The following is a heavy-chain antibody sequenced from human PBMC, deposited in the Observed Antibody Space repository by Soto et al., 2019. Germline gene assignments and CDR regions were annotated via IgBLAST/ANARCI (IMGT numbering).Heavy chain of an antibody. CDR3: ARGIPLVVPAARNYYYYMDV. CDR2: IYYSGST. CDR1: GGSISSYY. V-gene: IGHV4-59*01. J-gene: IGHJ6*03. D-gene: IGHD2-2*01. Sequence: SETLSLTCTVSGGSISSYYWSWIRQPPGKGLEWIGYIYYSGSTNYNPSLKSRVTISVDTSKNQFSLKLSSVTAADTAVYYCARGIPLVVPAARNYYYYMDVWGKGTTVTVSS.